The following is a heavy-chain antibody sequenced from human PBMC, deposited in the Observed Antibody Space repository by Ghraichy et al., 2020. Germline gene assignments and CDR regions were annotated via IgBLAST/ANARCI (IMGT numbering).Heavy chain of an antibody. D-gene: IGHD3/OR15-3a*01. CDR2: ITDNGGTT. V-gene: IGHV3-23*01. J-gene: IGHJ1*01. CDR1: GFTFRTYA. Sequence: GESLNISCAASGFTFRTYAMSWVRQAPGKGLEWVSAITDNGGTTYDAESVKGQFTISRDNSKNTLFLQMNSLRGEDTAVYYCAKFARDWPNEYLQHWGQGALVTVSS. CDR3: AKFARDWPNEYLQH.